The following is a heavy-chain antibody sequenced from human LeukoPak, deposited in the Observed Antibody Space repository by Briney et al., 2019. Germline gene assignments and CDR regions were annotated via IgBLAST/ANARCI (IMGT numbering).Heavy chain of an antibody. J-gene: IGHJ4*02. CDR2: ISGSGGST. CDR3: AKDLDRYSSSWYDY. CDR1: GFTFSSYA. Sequence: PGGSLRLSCAASGFTFSSYAMSWVRQAPGKGLEWVSAISGSGGSTYYADSVKGRFTISRDNSKNTLYPQMNSLRAEDTAVYYCAKDLDRYSSSWYDYWGQGTLVTVSS. D-gene: IGHD6-13*01. V-gene: IGHV3-23*01.